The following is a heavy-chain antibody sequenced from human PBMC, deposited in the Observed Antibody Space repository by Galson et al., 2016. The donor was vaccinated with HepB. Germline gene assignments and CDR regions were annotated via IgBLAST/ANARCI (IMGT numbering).Heavy chain of an antibody. V-gene: IGHV4-4*07. CDR2: IYNSGRT. D-gene: IGHD6-19*01. CDR1: GGPISGYH. CDR3: AGQWLVPFDL. J-gene: IGHJ2*01. Sequence: SETLSLTCTVSGGPISGYHWSWIRQPAGKGLEWIGLIYNSGRTNYNPSLKSRVTMSVDTSKNQLSPNLRSVTAADTAVYYCAGQWLVPFDLWGRGTLVTVSS.